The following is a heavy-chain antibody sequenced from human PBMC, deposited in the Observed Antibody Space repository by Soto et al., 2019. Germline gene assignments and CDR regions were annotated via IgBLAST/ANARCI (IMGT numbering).Heavy chain of an antibody. J-gene: IGHJ6*02. CDR1: GYTFTNYY. CDR3: ARDVWCTSCYYYYGMDV. CDR2: IIPIFGTA. V-gene: IGHV1-69*13. D-gene: IGHD2-2*01. Sequence: ASVKVSCKASGYTFTNYYMHWVRQAPGQGREWMGGIIPIFGTANYAQKFQGRVTITADESTSTAYMELSSLRSEDTAVYYCARDVWCTSCYYYYGMDVWGQGTTVTVS.